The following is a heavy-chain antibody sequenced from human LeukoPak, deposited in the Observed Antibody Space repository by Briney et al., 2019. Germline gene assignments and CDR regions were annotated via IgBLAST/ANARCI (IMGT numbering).Heavy chain of an antibody. CDR2: ISYDGSNK. V-gene: IGHV3-30*04. J-gene: IGHJ4*02. Sequence: PGGSLRLSCAASGYILRGNSMHCGRQAPGKGLEWVAVISYDGSNKYYADSVRGRFTISRDTSKNTLYLQMNSLRAEDTALYYCAKQTNFDTSGLDYWGQGTLVTVSS. CDR3: AKQTNFDTSGLDY. CDR1: GYILRGNS. D-gene: IGHD3-22*01.